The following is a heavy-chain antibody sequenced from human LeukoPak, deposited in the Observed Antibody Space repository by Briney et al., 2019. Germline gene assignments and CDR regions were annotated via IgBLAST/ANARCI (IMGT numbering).Heavy chain of an antibody. CDR3: VVRSSGIGAFDI. V-gene: IGHV3-21*01. J-gene: IGHJ3*02. Sequence: GGSLRLSCAASGFTFSSYSMNWVRQAPGKGLEWVSSISSSSSYIYYADSVKGRFTISRDNAKNSLYLQMNSLRAEDTAVYYCVVRSSGIGAFDIWGQGTMVTVSS. CDR1: GFTFSSYS. D-gene: IGHD6-19*01. CDR2: ISSSSSYI.